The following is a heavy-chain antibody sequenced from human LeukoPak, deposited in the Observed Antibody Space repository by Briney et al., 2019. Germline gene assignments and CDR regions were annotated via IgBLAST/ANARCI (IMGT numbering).Heavy chain of an antibody. V-gene: IGHV4-4*07. CDR1: GGSISSYY. Sequence: SETLSLTCTVSGGSISSYYWSWIRQPAGKGLEWIGRIYTSGSTNYNPSLKSRVTMSVDTSKNQFSLKLSSVTAADTGVYYCARVGTSLGVGAFDIWGQGTMVTVSS. D-gene: IGHD3-16*01. CDR2: IYTSGST. J-gene: IGHJ3*02. CDR3: ARVGTSLGVGAFDI.